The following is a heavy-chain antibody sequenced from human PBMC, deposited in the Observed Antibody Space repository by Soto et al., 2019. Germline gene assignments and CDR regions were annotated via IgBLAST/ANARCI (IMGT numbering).Heavy chain of an antibody. CDR2: ISSSGSTI. Sequence: GGSLRLSCVASGFTFSSYEMNWVRQAPGKGLEWVSYISSSGSTIYYADSVKGRFTISRDNAKNSLYLQMNSLRAEDTAVYYCAASVTEYFQHWGQGTLVTVSS. V-gene: IGHV3-48*03. D-gene: IGHD4-17*01. CDR3: AASVTEYFQH. CDR1: GFTFSSYE. J-gene: IGHJ1*01.